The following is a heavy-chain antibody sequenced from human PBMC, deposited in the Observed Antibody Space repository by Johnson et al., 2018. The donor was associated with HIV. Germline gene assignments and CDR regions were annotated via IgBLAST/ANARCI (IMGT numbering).Heavy chain of an antibody. CDR1: RFTFDDYA. CDR3: AKDQWSSSWTNDAFDI. D-gene: IGHD6-13*01. V-gene: IGHV3-9*01. Sequence: VQLVESGGGVVQPGGSLRLSCAASRFTFDDYAMHWVRQAPGKGLEWVSGISWNSGSIGYADSMKGRFTISRDNAKNSLYLQMNSLRAEDTAVYYCAKDQWSSSWTNDAFDIWGQGTMVTVSS. CDR2: ISWNSGSI. J-gene: IGHJ3*02.